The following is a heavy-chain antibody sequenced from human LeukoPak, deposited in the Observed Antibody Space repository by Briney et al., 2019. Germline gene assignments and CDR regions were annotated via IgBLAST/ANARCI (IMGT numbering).Heavy chain of an antibody. J-gene: IGHJ4*02. Sequence: GGSLRLSCVGSTFTFSDYGMHWVRQAPGKGLEWVAFIRYDGKKTYYADSAKGRFTISRDNSKNTLYLEMNSLRAEDTAVYYCCFSEFPGLLIVVVPAALDYWGQGTLVTVSS. D-gene: IGHD2-2*01. CDR1: TFTFSDYG. CDR3: CFSEFPGLLIVVVPAALDY. V-gene: IGHV3-30*02. CDR2: IRYDGKKT.